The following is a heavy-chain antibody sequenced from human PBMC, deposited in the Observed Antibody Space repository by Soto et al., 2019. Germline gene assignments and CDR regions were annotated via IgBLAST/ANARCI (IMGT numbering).Heavy chain of an antibody. CDR2: ISYEGSEK. V-gene: IGHV3-30*18. CDR3: VKDKGAAAGVDY. J-gene: IGHJ4*02. D-gene: IGHD6-13*01. CDR1: GFTFSNNG. Sequence: QVHLVESGGGVVQPGRSLRLSCAASGFTFSNNGMHWVRQAPGKGLEWMGVISYEGSEKYYAGSVKGRFTISRDNSKNTLCLQMDTLRAEATAIYYCVKDKGAAAGVDYWGQGILVTVSS.